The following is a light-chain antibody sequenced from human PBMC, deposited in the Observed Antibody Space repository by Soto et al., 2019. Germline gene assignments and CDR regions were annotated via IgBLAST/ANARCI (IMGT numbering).Light chain of an antibody. V-gene: IGLV1-44*01. CDR2: NDN. CDR3: AAWHDSLNGPV. J-gene: IGLJ7*01. Sequence: QSVLTQPPSASGSPGQRVTISCSGSSFNIGSNTVSWYQQVPGTAPKLLIYNDNQRSGVPDRFSGSKSGTSASLAISGLQSEDEADYYCAAWHDSLNGPVFGGGTQLTVL. CDR1: SFNIGSNT.